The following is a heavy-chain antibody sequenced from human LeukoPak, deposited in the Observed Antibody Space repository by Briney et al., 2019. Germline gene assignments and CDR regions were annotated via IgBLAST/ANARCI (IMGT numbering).Heavy chain of an antibody. V-gene: IGHV4-39*01. CDR3: ARWGVPSGSYYIFDY. D-gene: IGHD3-10*01. J-gene: IGHJ4*02. Sequence: SQTLSLTCTVSGGSISNYYWGWIRQPPGKGLEWIGIRYYSGSTYYNPSLKSRVTISVDTSKNQFSLKLSSVTAADTAVYYCARWGVPSGSYYIFDYWGQGTLVTVSS. CDR2: RYYSGST. CDR1: GGSISNYY.